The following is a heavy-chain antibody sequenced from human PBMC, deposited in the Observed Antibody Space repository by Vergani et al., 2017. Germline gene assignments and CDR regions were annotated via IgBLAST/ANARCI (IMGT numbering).Heavy chain of an antibody. CDR2: ISSSSSYI. J-gene: IGHJ4*02. Sequence: EVQLVESGGGLVKPGGSLRLSCAASGFTFSSYSMNWVRQAPGKGLEWVSSISSSSSYIYYADSVKGRFTISRDNAKNSLYLQMNSLRAEDTAVYYCARVSIRYVSGVIDYWVQGTLVTVSS. CDR3: ARVSIRYVSGVIDY. V-gene: IGHV3-21*01. CDR1: GFTFSSYS. D-gene: IGHD3-16*02.